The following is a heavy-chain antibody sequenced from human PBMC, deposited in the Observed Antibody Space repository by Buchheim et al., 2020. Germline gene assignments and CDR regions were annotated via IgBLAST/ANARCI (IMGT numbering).Heavy chain of an antibody. D-gene: IGHD5-12*01. J-gene: IGHJ6*02. CDR3: TTRYWWLRVPKYYYYYGMDV. CDR2: IKSKTDGGTT. CDR1: GFTFSNAW. Sequence: EVQLVESGGGLVKPGGSLRLSCAASGFTFSNAWMSWVRQALGKGLEWVGRIKSKTDGGTTDYAAPVKGSFTISRDDSKNTLYLQMNSLKTEDTAVYYCTTRYWWLRVPKYYYYYGMDVWGQGTT. V-gene: IGHV3-15*01.